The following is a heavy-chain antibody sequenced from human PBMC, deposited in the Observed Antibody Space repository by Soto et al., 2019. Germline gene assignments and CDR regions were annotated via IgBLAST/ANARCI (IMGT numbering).Heavy chain of an antibody. J-gene: IGHJ3*02. CDR3: ARDQYYYGSGSFFDI. Sequence: PGGSLRLSCKASGFSFSTYAMIWVRQAPGRGLDGISSISSSGDRTYYADSVKGRFTISRDNAKNSLYLQMNSLRAEDTAVYYCARDQYYYGSGSFFDIWGQGTMVTVSS. CDR2: ISSSGDRT. D-gene: IGHD3-10*01. V-gene: IGHV3-23*01. CDR1: GFSFSTYA.